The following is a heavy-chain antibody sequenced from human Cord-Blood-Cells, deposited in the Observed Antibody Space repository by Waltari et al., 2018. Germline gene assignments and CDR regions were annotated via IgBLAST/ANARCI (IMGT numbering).Heavy chain of an antibody. CDR1: GYTFTGYY. Sequence: QVQLVQSGAEVKKPGASVKVSCKASGYTFTGYYMHWVRQAPGQGLEWMGRSNPNSGGTNYAQKFQGRVTMTRDTSISTAYRELSRLRSDDTAVYYCAREFVVPDAGNWFDPWGQGTLVTVSS. CDR2: SNPNSGGT. V-gene: IGHV1-2*06. J-gene: IGHJ5*02. D-gene: IGHD2-2*01. CDR3: AREFVVPDAGNWFDP.